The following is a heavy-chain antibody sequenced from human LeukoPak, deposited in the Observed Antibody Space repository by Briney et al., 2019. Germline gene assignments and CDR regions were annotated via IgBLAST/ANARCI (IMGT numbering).Heavy chain of an antibody. J-gene: IGHJ6*03. Sequence: SGTLSLTCTVSGGSISTYYWSWIRQPAGKGLEWIGRIYTSGSTNYNPSLKSRVTISVDTSKNQFSLKLSSVTAADTAVYYCARDRVMVRALPHYYYYMDVWGKGTTVTVSS. CDR1: GGSISTYY. CDR2: IYTSGST. V-gene: IGHV4-4*07. CDR3: ARDRVMVRALPHYYYYMDV. D-gene: IGHD3-10*01.